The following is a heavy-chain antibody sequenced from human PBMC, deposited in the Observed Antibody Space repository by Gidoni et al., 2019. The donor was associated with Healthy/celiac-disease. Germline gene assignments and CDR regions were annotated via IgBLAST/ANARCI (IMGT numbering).Heavy chain of an antibody. CDR2: IYHSGNT. D-gene: IGHD6-19*01. CDR3: ARSFSGWPIDF. J-gene: IGHJ4*02. V-gene: IGHV4-38-2*01. Sequence: QVQLQESGPGLVKPSETLSLTCDVSGYSIRSGYHWGWIRQPPGKGLEWIGSIYHSGNTYYNPSLKSRVSISVDTSKNQFSLKVSSVTAADTAVYYCARSFSGWPIDFWGQGSLVTVSS. CDR1: GYSIRSGYH.